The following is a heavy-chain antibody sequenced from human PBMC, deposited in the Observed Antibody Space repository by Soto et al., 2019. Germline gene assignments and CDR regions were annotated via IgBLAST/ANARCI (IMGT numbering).Heavy chain of an antibody. D-gene: IGHD1-1*01. CDR2: ISDSDGTT. Sequence: EMQLLESGGGLVQPGGSLRLSCAASGFIFSSFAMSWVRQAPGKGLEWVSSISDSDGTTYYADSVKGRFIISRDNSKNTLYLQINSLRAEDTGLYFRGKWGNDWGYYYYGMHVCGQGTAVTVSS. CDR3: GKWGNDWGYYYYGMHV. V-gene: IGHV3-23*01. CDR1: GFIFSSFA. J-gene: IGHJ6*02.